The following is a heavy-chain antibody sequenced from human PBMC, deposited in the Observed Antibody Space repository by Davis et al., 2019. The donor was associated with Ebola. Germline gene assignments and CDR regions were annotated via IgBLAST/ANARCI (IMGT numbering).Heavy chain of an antibody. CDR1: GFTFSSHA. CDR2: IGGSGGST. D-gene: IGHD6-13*01. Sequence: GGSLRLSCAASGFTFSSHAMSWVRQALGKGLEWVSGIGGSGGSTNYADSVKGRFTISRDNSKNSLYLQMNSLRAEDTAVYYCARGPSTGNSFTYWGQGTLVTVSS. V-gene: IGHV3-23*01. CDR3: ARGPSTGNSFTY. J-gene: IGHJ4*02.